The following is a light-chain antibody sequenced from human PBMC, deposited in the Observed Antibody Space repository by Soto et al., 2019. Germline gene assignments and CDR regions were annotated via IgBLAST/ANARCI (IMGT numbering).Light chain of an antibody. CDR3: NQYYSVPLT. V-gene: IGKV4-1*01. Sequence: DIVMTQSPDSLAVSLGERATINCKSSQSLLYNSNNKNYLAWYQQEPGHPPKLLIYWASTRESGVPDRFSGSGSGTDFTLPISKMQAEYVAVYYCNQYYSVPLTFGGGTKVDIK. CDR2: WAS. J-gene: IGKJ4*01. CDR1: QSLLYNSNNKNY.